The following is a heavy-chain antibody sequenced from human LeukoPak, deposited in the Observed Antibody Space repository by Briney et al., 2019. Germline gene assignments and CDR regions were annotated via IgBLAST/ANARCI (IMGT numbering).Heavy chain of an antibody. Sequence: EXSVKVSCKASGYTFTGYYMYWVRQAPGQGLEWMGWINPNSGGTNYAQKFQGRVTMTRDTSISTAYMELSRLRSDDTAVYYCALSTVATEAFDIWGQGTMVTVSS. J-gene: IGHJ3*02. V-gene: IGHV1-2*02. CDR1: GYTFTGYY. D-gene: IGHD4-17*01. CDR2: INPNSGGT. CDR3: ALSTVATEAFDI.